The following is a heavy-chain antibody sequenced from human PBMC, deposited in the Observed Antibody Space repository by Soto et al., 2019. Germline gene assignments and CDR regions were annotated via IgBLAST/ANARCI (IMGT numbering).Heavy chain of an antibody. V-gene: IGHV3-43*01. CDR1: GFRFDDYN. Sequence: GGSLRLSCAASGFRFDDYNIHWVRQAPGKGLEWVSLITWNGGNTYYADSVKGRFTISRDGTTESVSLQMTSLKREDTGLYYCARETLSFGSALDVWGQGXMVTVSS. D-gene: IGHD3-3*01. CDR2: ITWNGGNT. J-gene: IGHJ6*02. CDR3: ARETLSFGSALDV.